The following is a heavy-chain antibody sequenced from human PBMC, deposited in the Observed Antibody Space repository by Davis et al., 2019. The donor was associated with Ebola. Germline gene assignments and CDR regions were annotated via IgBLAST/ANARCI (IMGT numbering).Heavy chain of an antibody. CDR1: GFTFSSYG. CDR2: IWYDGSNK. CDR3: ARELWFRESYYGMDV. V-gene: IGHV3-33*01. Sequence: GESLKISCAASGFTFSSYGMHWVRQAPGKGLEWVAVIWYDGSNKYYADSVKGRFTISRDNAKNSLYLQMNSLRAEDTAVYYCARELWFRESYYGMDVWGQGTTVTVSS. J-gene: IGHJ6*02. D-gene: IGHD3-10*01.